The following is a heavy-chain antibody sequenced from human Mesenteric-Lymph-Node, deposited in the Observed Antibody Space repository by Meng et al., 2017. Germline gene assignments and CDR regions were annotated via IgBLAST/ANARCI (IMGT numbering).Heavy chain of an antibody. J-gene: IGHJ4*02. V-gene: IGHV4-61*08. CDR2: IYYSEST. CDR1: GGSISSGGYY. Sequence: VLRQGACAGLVKPSGTLSLPCTVSGGSISSGGYYWSWIRQHPGKGLEWIGYIYYSESTNYNPSLKSRVTISVDTSKHQFSLKLSSVTAADTAIYYCARAVYTSYGIDYWGQGALVTVSS. CDR3: ARAVYTSYGIDY. D-gene: IGHD2-2*02.